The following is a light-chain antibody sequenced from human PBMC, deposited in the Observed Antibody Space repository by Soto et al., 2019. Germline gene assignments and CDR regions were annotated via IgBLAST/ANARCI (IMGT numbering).Light chain of an antibody. Sequence: QSVLTQPPSASGSPGQSVTISCTGTSRDVGGYNYVSWYQQYPGKVPKLMVYEVNKRPSGVPDRYSGYKSGNTASLTVSGLQADDEADYYCTSYAGGNNVFGTGTKVTVL. CDR2: EVN. J-gene: IGLJ1*01. V-gene: IGLV2-8*01. CDR3: TSYAGGNNV. CDR1: SRDVGGYNY.